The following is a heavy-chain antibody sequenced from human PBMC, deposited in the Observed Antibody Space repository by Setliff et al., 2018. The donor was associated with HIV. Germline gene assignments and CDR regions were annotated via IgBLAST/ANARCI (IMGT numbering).Heavy chain of an antibody. D-gene: IGHD3-10*01. Sequence: ETLSLTCTVSGGSISNSNYYWGWIRQPPGKGLEWIGSIYYSGSAYYNPSLKSRVTIFVDTSKNQFSLKLSSVTAADTAVYYCARHFGSGSYGYFDYWGRGTLVTVSS. V-gene: IGHV4-39*01. CDR3: ARHFGSGSYGYFDY. CDR2: IYYSGSA. J-gene: IGHJ4*02. CDR1: GGSISNSNYY.